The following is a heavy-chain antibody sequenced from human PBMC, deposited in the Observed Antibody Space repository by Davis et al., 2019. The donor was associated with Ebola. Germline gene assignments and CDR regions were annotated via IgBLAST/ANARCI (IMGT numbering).Heavy chain of an antibody. CDR1: GYTFTSYD. Sequence: ASVKVSCKASGYTFTSYDINWVRQATGQGLEWMGWMNPNSGNTGYAQKFQGRVTMTRNTSISTAYMELSSLRSEDTAVYYCARGSGWYRYYYGMDVWGQGTTVTVSS. D-gene: IGHD6-19*01. J-gene: IGHJ6*02. CDR3: ARGSGWYRYYYGMDV. V-gene: IGHV1-8*01. CDR2: MNPNSGNT.